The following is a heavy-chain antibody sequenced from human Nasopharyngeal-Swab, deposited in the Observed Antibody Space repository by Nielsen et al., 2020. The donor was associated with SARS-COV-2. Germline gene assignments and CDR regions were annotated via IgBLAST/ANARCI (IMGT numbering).Heavy chain of an antibody. CDR3: ARDATGDEYFDY. D-gene: IGHD7-27*01. CDR2: MNPKSGVT. Sequence: WVRQAPGQGLEWMGWMNPKSGVTSYAQKFQGRVTMTWDTSTSTAYMEPSRLRSDDTAVYYCARDATGDEYFDYWGQGTLVTVSS. V-gene: IGHV1-2*02. J-gene: IGHJ4*02.